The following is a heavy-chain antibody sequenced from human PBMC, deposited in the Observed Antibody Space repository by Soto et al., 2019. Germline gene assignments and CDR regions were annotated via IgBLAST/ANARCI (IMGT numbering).Heavy chain of an antibody. CDR1: GGSISSGGYS. J-gene: IGHJ5*02. Sequence: SETLSLTCAVSGGSISSGGYSWSWIRQPPGKGLEWIGYIYHSGSTYYNPSLKSRVTISVDRSKNQFSLKLSSVTAADTAVYYCAREPAAGDWFDPWGQGTLVTVSS. V-gene: IGHV4-30-2*01. CDR2: IYHSGST. CDR3: AREPAAGDWFDP. D-gene: IGHD6-13*01.